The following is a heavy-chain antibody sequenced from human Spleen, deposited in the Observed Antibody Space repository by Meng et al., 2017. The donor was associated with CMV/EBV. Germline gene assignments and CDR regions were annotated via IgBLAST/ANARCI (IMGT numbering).Heavy chain of an antibody. D-gene: IGHD3-16*01. CDR2: ISYRGTT. Sequence: SETLSLTCTVSGDSISGYYWTWIRQTPGKGLEWIGFISYRGTTNYNPSLKSRVTISVDTSKNQFSLRLRSVTTADTAVYFCARGIMASSGIWTYYFDQWGQGMLVTVSS. CDR3: ARGIMASSGIWTYYFDQ. J-gene: IGHJ4*02. CDR1: GDSISGYY. V-gene: IGHV4-59*01.